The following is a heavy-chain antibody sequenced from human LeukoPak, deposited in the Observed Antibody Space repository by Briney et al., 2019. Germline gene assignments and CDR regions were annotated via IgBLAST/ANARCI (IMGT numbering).Heavy chain of an antibody. V-gene: IGHV1-69*13. CDR1: GGTFSSYA. J-gene: IGHJ4*02. D-gene: IGHD2-2*03. CDR3: ARDRGYCSSTSCFLFDY. CDR2: IIPIFGTA. Sequence: SVKVSCKASGGTFSSYAISWVRQAPGQGLEWMGGIIPIFGTANYAQKFQGRVTITADESTSTAYMELSSLRSEDTAVYYCARDRGYCSSTSCFLFDYWGQGTLVTVSS.